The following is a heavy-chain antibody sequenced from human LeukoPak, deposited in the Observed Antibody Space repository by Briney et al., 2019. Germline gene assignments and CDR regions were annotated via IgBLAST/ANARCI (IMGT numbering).Heavy chain of an antibody. CDR3: ARLTMSSSSLSLWDY. CDR1: GYTFTSYY. J-gene: IGHJ4*02. V-gene: IGHV1-46*01. Sequence: ASVKVSCKASGYTFTSYYMHWVGQAPGQGGEWRGIINPSGGSTSYAQKVQGRVTMTRDTYTSTVYMELSSLRSEDTAVYYCARLTMSSSSLSLWDYWGQGTLVTVSS. D-gene: IGHD6-6*01. CDR2: INPSGGST.